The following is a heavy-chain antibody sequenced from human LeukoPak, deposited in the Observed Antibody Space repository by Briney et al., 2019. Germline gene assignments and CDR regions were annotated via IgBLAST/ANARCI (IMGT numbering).Heavy chain of an antibody. J-gene: IGHJ4*02. D-gene: IGHD6-25*01. CDR3: TRGLRLADY. CDR1: GFIFSNFW. CDR2: IKEDGSGK. V-gene: IGHV3-7*04. Sequence: GVSLRLSCAASGFIFSNFWMSWARQAPGKGLEWVAKIKEDGSGKYYVDSVKGRFTVSRDNAKNSLYLQMDSLRADDTAVYYCTRGLRLADYWGQGTLVTVPS.